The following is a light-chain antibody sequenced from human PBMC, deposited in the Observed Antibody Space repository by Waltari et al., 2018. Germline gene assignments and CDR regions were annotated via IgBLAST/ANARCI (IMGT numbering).Light chain of an antibody. V-gene: IGKV3-20*01. CDR3: KQYVSSLALI. CDR2: GAS. J-gene: IGKJ4*01. CDR1: QSVSSSY. Sequence: EIVLTQSPGTLSSSPGERATLSCRASQSVSSSYLAWYQQKPGQAPRLLIYGASSRATGIPDRFSGSGSGSDFTLTVNRLEPEDFAVYYCKQYVSSLALIFGGGTKVEIK.